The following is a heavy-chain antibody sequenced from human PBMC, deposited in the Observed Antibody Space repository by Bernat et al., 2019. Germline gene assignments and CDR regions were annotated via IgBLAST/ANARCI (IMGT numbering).Heavy chain of an antibody. D-gene: IGHD3-3*01. CDR3: ARGDYDFWSGSLGYN. J-gene: IGHJ4*02. V-gene: IGHV1-2*06. CDR2: INPNSGGT. Sequence: QVQLVQSGAEVKKPGASVKVSCKASGYTFTVYYMHWVRQAPGQGLEWMGRINPNSGGTNYAQKLKGRVTMTRDTSISTAYMELSRLRSDDTAVYYCARGDYDFWSGSLGYNWGQGTLVTVSS. CDR1: GYTFTVYY.